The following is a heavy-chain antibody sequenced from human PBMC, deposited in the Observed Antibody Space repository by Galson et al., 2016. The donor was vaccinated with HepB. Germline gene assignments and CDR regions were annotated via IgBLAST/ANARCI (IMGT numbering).Heavy chain of an antibody. V-gene: IGHV3-7*01. J-gene: IGHJ4*02. D-gene: IGHD2-21*01. CDR1: GFIFSNYW. CDR2: LQKDGSEE. CDR3: ARAHFDYRSPYSDY. Sequence: SLRLSCAASGFIFSNYWMAWVRQAPGKGLEWVADLQKDGSEETYVDSVRGRFIISRDNAKNTPSLQMNSLSVQDTAVYYCARAHFDYRSPYSDYWGQGILVTVSS.